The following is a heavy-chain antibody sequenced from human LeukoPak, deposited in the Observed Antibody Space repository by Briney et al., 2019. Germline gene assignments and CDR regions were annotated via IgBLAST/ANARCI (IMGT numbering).Heavy chain of an antibody. CDR1: GFTFSSYS. J-gene: IGHJ4*02. V-gene: IGHV3-21*01. Sequence: SGGSLRLSCAASGFTFSSYSMNWVRQAPGKGLEWVSSISSSSSYIYYADSVKGRFTISRDNAKNSLYLQMNSLRAEDTAVYFCSRPISRRGIFDYWGQGTLVTVSS. D-gene: IGHD2-15*01. CDR2: ISSSSSYI. CDR3: SRPISRRGIFDY.